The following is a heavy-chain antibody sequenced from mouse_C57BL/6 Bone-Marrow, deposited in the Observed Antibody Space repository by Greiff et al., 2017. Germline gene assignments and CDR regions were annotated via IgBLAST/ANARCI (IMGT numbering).Heavy chain of an antibody. CDR3: ARSVMDYGSSEWYVDV. Sequence: QVQLQQPGAELVRPGTSVKLSCKASGYTFTSYWMHWVKQRPGQGLEWIGVIDPSDSYTNYNQKFKGKATLTVVTSSSTDYKQLSSLTSEGSAVYYCARSVMDYGSSEWYVDVWGTGTTVTVSS. J-gene: IGHJ1*03. D-gene: IGHD1-1*01. CDR2: IDPSDSYT. V-gene: IGHV1-59*01. CDR1: GYTFTSYW.